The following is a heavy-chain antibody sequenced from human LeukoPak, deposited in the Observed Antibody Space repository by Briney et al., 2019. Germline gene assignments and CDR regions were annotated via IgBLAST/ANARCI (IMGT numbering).Heavy chain of an antibody. V-gene: IGHV4-59*01. CDR1: GGSISSYY. Sequence: SETLSLTCTVSGGSISSYYWSWIRQPPGKGLEWIGFIYYSGSTNYNPSLKSRVTISVDTSKNQFSLKLSSVTAADTAVYYCAGQYYYDSSGYYVNWGQGTLVTVSS. CDR3: AGQYYYDSSGYYVN. J-gene: IGHJ4*02. D-gene: IGHD3-22*01. CDR2: IYYSGST.